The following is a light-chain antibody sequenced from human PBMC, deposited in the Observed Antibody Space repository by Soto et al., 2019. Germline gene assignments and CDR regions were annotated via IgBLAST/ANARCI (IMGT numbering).Light chain of an antibody. CDR3: QQRSNWRGT. V-gene: IGKV3-11*01. Sequence: EIVLTQSPATLSLSPGERATLSCRASQSVSSYLAWYQQKPGQAPRLLIYDASNRATGIPARFSGSGSGTAFNLTISSREPEDLAVYYCQQRSNWRGTFGPGTKVDIK. CDR2: DAS. CDR1: QSVSSY. J-gene: IGKJ3*01.